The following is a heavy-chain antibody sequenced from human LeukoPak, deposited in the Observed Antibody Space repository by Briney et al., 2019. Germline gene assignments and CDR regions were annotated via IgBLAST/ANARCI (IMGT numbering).Heavy chain of an antibody. J-gene: IGHJ5*02. Sequence: PGGSLRLSCVASGFSFRSFCMTWVRQAPGKGLEWVAAISDSGGDIIYYTDSVKGRFTISRDNSKNTVYLQMNSLRAEDTAIYYCAPRGVEAAWGQGTRVTVSS. V-gene: IGHV3-23*01. CDR1: GFSFRSFC. CDR2: ISDSGGDII. CDR3: APRGVEAA. D-gene: IGHD3-10*01.